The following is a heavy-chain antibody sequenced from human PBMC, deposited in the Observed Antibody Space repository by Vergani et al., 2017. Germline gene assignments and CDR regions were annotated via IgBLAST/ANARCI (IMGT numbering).Heavy chain of an antibody. CDR3: ARARNLYCSGGSCYSGPYCYYYDMDV. J-gene: IGHJ6*03. Sequence: QVQLQQRGAGLLKPSETLSLTCAVYGGSFSGYYWSWIRQPPGKGLEWIGEINHSGSTNYNSSLKSRVTITVDTSKNQVSLKLSSVTAADTAEYYCARARNLYCSGGSCYSGPYCYYYDMDVWGKGTTVTVSS. D-gene: IGHD2-15*01. CDR2: INHSGST. CDR1: GGSFSGYY. V-gene: IGHV4-34*01.